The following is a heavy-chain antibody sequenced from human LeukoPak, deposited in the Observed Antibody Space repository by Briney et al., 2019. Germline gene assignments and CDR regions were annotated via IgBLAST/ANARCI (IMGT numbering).Heavy chain of an antibody. J-gene: IGHJ4*02. V-gene: IGHV3-30*18. D-gene: IGHD6-19*01. Sequence: PGGSLRLSCAASGFTFSSYGMHWVRQAPGKGLEWVAVISYDGSNKYYADPVKGRFTISRDNSKNTLYLQMNSLRAEDTAVYYCAKDRGRIAVAGTSDYWGQGTLVTVSS. CDR3: AKDRGRIAVAGTSDY. CDR2: ISYDGSNK. CDR1: GFTFSSYG.